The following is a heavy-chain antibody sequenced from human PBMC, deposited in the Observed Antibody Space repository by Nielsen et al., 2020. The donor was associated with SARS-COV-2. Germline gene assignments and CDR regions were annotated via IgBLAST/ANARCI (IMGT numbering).Heavy chain of an antibody. V-gene: IGHV4-39*01. J-gene: IGHJ4*02. CDR1: GGSISSYY. CDR2: IYYSGST. Sequence: GSLRLSCTVSGGSISSYYWGWIRQPPGKGLEWIGSIYYSGSTYYNPSLKSRVTISVDTSKNQFSLKLSSVTAADTAVYYCARLFYYDSSGYDPFDYWGQGTLVTVSS. D-gene: IGHD3-22*01. CDR3: ARLFYYDSSGYDPFDY.